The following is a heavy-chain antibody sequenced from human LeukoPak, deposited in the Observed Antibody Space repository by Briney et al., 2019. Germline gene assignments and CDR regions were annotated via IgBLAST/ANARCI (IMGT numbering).Heavy chain of an antibody. V-gene: IGHV1-69*05. Sequence: ASVTVSCKASGGTFSSYGISWVRQAPGQGLEWMGGIIPIFGTANYAQKFQGRVTITTDESTSTAYMELSSLRSEDTAVYYCARSHLPYYDFWSGYYFDYWGQGTLVTVSS. D-gene: IGHD3-3*01. CDR3: ARSHLPYYDFWSGYYFDY. CDR1: GGTFSSYG. CDR2: IIPIFGTA. J-gene: IGHJ4*02.